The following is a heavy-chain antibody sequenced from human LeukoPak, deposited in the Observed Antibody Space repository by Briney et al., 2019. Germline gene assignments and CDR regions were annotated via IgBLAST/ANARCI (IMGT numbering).Heavy chain of an antibody. CDR3: ARGFRGGADC. CDR1: GFTFSSYW. CDR2: INSVGSST. Sequence: PGGSLRLSCVASGFTFSSYWMHWVRQAPGKGLVWVSRINSVGSSTSYADSVKGRFTISRDNAKNTLYLQMSSLRAEDTAVYYCARGFRGGADCWGQGTLVTVSS. D-gene: IGHD2-21*01. J-gene: IGHJ4*02. V-gene: IGHV3-74*01.